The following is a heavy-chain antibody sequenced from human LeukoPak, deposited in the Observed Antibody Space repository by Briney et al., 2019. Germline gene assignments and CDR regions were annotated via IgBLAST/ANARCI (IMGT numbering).Heavy chain of an antibody. CDR1: GFTFSSYA. Sequence: RSLRLSCAASGFTFSSYAMHWVRQAPGKGLEWGAVISYDGSNKYYADSVKGRFTISRDNSKNTLYLQMNSLRAEDTAVYYCAREAYYYDSSGYFDYWGQGTLVTVSS. D-gene: IGHD3-22*01. CDR2: ISYDGSNK. J-gene: IGHJ4*02. CDR3: AREAYYYDSSGYFDY. V-gene: IGHV3-30*01.